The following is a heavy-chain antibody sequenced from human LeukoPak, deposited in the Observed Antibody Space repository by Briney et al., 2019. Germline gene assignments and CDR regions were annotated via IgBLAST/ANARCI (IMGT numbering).Heavy chain of an antibody. J-gene: IGHJ5*02. CDR1: GFIFSNYG. CDR3: TSTVLGRADWLDP. Sequence: GGSLRLSCAASGFIFSNYGIHWVRQAPGKGLEWVTFIRYDGEKQHYVDSVKGRFTISRDNSKDTLYLQMNDVRPEDTAVYYCTSTVLGRADWLDPWGLGTPVTVSS. CDR2: IRYDGEKQ. D-gene: IGHD7-27*01. V-gene: IGHV3-30*02.